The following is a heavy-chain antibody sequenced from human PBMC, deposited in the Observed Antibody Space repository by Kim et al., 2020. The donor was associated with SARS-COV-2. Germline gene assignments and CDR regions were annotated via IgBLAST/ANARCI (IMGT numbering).Heavy chain of an antibody. CDR2: ISSSGTTT. CDR1: GFTFSSYS. CDR3: ARRGDSGSYTH. J-gene: IGHJ1*01. Sequence: GGSLRLSCVVSGFTFSSYSMNWVRQAPGKVLEWVSYISSSGTTTYFADSVKGRFTISRDNAQNSLYLQMSSLRAEDTAVYYCARRGDSGSYTHWGQGTLVTVSS. D-gene: IGHD1-26*01. V-gene: IGHV3-48*04.